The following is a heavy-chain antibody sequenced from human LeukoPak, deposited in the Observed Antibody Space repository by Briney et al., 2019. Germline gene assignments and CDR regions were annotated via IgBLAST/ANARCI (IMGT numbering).Heavy chain of an antibody. CDR3: ARVGAGQLRDQYGMDV. Sequence: SSETLSLTCTVSGGSISSGDYYWSWIRQPPGKGLDWIGYIYYSGSTYYNPSLKSRVTISVDTSKNQFSLKLSSVTAADTAVYYCARVGAGQLRDQYGMDVWGQGTTVTVSS. D-gene: IGHD2-2*01. J-gene: IGHJ6*02. CDR1: GGSISSGDYY. CDR2: IYYSGST. V-gene: IGHV4-30-4*01.